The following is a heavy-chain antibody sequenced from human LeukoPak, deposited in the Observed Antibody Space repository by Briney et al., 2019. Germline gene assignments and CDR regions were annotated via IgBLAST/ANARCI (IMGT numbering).Heavy chain of an antibody. Sequence: SVKVSCKASGGTFSSYAISWVRQAPGQGLEWMGGIIPIFGTANYAQKFQGRVTMTRDTSTSTVYMDLSSLRSEDTAMYYCARGGAGERHSYWGQGTLVTVSS. D-gene: IGHD4-17*01. CDR3: ARGGAGERHSY. CDR1: GGTFSSYA. J-gene: IGHJ4*02. V-gene: IGHV1-69*05. CDR2: IIPIFGTA.